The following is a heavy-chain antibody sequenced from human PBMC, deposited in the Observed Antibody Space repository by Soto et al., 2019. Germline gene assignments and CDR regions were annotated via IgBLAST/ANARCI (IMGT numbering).Heavy chain of an antibody. V-gene: IGHV3-30*18. CDR3: AKEYLFYYMDV. Sequence: VQLVESGGGVVQPGRSLRLSCAASGFTFSSYGMHWVRQAPGKGLEWVAVISYDGSNKYYADSVKGRFTISRDNSKNTLYLQMNSLRAEDTAVYYCAKEYLFYYMDVWGKGTTVTVSS. CDR1: GFTFSSYG. D-gene: IGHD2-2*01. CDR2: ISYDGSNK. J-gene: IGHJ6*03.